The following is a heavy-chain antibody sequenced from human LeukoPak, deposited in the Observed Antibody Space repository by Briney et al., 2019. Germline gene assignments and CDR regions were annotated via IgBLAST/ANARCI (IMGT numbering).Heavy chain of an antibody. CDR1: GGSFSGYY. Sequence: SETLSLTCAVYGGSFSGYYWSWIRQPPGKGLEWIGEINHSGSTNYNPSLKSRDTISVDTSKNQFSLKLSSVTAADTAVYYCARGSSDYATDYFDYWGQGTLVTVSS. V-gene: IGHV4-34*01. D-gene: IGHD4-17*01. J-gene: IGHJ4*02. CDR3: ARGSSDYATDYFDY. CDR2: INHSGST.